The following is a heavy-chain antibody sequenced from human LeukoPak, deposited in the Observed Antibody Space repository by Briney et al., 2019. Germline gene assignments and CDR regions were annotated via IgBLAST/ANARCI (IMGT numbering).Heavy chain of an antibody. D-gene: IGHD1-26*01. Sequence: PSETLSLTCTVSGGSISSYYWSWIRQPPGKGLEWIGYIYYSGNTNYNPSLKSRVTISVDTSKNQFSLKLSSVTAADTAVYYCARRGNGDGANFDYWGQGTLVTVSS. CDR1: GGSISSYY. J-gene: IGHJ4*02. CDR2: IYYSGNT. CDR3: ARRGNGDGANFDY. V-gene: IGHV4-59*08.